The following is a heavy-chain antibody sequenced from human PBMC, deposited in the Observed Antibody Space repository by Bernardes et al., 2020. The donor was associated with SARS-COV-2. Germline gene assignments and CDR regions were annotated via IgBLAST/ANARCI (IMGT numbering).Heavy chain of an antibody. D-gene: IGHD1-26*01. CDR2: VYPGNSDT. CDR3: AKAASSGSTPRDAFDI. V-gene: IGHV5-51*01. CDR1: GYSFTTYW. Sequence: GASLKISCKGSGYSFTTYWIGWVRQMPGKGLEWMGIVYPGNSDTRYSPSFQGQVTISADKSISTAYLQWSSLRASDTAMYYCAKAASSGSTPRDAFDIWGQGTMVTVSS. J-gene: IGHJ3*02.